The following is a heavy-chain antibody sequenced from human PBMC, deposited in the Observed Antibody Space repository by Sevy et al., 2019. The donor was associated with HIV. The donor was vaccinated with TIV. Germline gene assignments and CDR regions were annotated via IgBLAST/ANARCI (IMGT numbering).Heavy chain of an antibody. V-gene: IGHV3-9*01. CDR2: MSWNSGSI. Sequence: GGSLRLSCAASGFTFDDYAMHWVRQAPGKGLEWVSGMSWNSGSIGYADSVKGRFTISRDNAKNSLYLQMNSLRAEDTALYYCAKDARTYYDSSGHAFDIWGQGTMVTVSS. D-gene: IGHD3-22*01. CDR3: AKDARTYYDSSGHAFDI. J-gene: IGHJ3*02. CDR1: GFTFDDYA.